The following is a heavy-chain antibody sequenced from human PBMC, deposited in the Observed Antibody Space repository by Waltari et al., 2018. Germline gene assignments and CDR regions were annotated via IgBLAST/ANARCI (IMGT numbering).Heavy chain of an antibody. V-gene: IGHV1-46*01. J-gene: IGHJ4*02. CDR1: GYTFTSYY. CDR3: ARVGQRGIAAAGSDY. D-gene: IGHD6-13*01. CDR2: INPSGGST. Sequence: QVQLVQSGAEVKKPGASVKVSCKASGYTFTSYYMHWMRQAPGQGLEWMGIINPSGGSTSYAQKFQGRVTMTRDTSTSTVYMELSSLRSEDTAVYYCARVGQRGIAAAGSDYWGQGTLVTVSS.